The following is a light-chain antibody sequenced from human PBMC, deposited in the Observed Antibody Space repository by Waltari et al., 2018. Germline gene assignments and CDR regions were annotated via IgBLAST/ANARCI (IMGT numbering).Light chain of an antibody. CDR2: AAS. CDR1: QSVGRS. V-gene: IGKV3-11*01. Sequence: EIVLTQSPATLSLSPGESATLSCRASQSVGRSLAWDQQKPGQAPRLVLYAASNRATGIPDRFSGSNSGTDFSLTISSLEAEDFAVYYCQQRSIWPWTFGLGTKVEVK. J-gene: IGKJ1*01. CDR3: QQRSIWPWT.